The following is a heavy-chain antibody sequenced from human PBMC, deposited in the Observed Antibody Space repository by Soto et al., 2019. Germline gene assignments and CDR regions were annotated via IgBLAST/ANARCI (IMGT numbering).Heavy chain of an antibody. J-gene: IGHJ4*02. CDR2: IYYSGGT. D-gene: IGHD5-18*01. V-gene: IGHV4-59*08. Sequence: ASETLSLTCTVSGGSISSYYWSWLRQPPGKGLEWIGYIYYSGGTHFNPSLKSRVTISLDTSKNQFSLNLSSVTAADTAVYYCARRYSYGYFDYWGQGTLVTVSS. CDR3: ARRYSYGYFDY. CDR1: GGSISSYY.